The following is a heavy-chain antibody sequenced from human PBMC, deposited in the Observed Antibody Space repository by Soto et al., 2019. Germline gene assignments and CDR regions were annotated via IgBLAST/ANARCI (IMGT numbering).Heavy chain of an antibody. CDR3: AKVAPFILGSPF. D-gene: IGHD2-21*01. CDR1: GFDFSGSE. CDR2: ITGSGGAM. Sequence: GGSLRLSCTASGFDFSGSEMNWFRQAPGKGLEWVAYITGSGGAMFHADSLKGRFSISRDNAKNSLFLEMNNLTADDAGVYYCAKVAPFILGSPFWGQGTLVTVS. J-gene: IGHJ4*02. V-gene: IGHV3-48*03.